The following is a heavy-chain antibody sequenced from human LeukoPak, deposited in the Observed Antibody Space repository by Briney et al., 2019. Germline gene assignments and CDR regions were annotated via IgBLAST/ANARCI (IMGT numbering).Heavy chain of an antibody. CDR3: ARDPGGLRFDY. Sequence: SVKVSCKASGGTFSSYAISWVRQAPGQGLEWMGRIIPIFGTANYAQKFQGRITIITDESTSTAYMELSSLRSEDTAVYYCARDPGGLRFDYWGQGTLVTVSS. CDR2: IIPIFGTA. J-gene: IGHJ4*02. D-gene: IGHD1-26*01. V-gene: IGHV1-69*05. CDR1: GGTFSSYA.